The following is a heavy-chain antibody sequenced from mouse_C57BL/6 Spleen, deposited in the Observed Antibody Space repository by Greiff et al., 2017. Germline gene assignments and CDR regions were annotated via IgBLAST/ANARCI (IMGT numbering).Heavy chain of an antibody. CDR1: GFTFSDYG. CDR3: ARQDYDPVYFDY. Sequence: DVKLVESGGGLVQPGGSLKFSCAASGFTFSDYGMHWVRQAPEKGLEWVAYISSGSSTIYYADTVKGRFTISRDNAKNTLFLQMTSLRSEDTAMYYCARQDYDPVYFDYWGQGTTLTVSS. V-gene: IGHV5-17*01. CDR2: ISSGSSTI. D-gene: IGHD2-4*01. J-gene: IGHJ2*01.